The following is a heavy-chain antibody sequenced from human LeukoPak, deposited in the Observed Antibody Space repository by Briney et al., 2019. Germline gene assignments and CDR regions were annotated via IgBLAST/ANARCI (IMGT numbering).Heavy chain of an antibody. J-gene: IGHJ5*02. CDR3: VACSSASCYGDRLDP. V-gene: IGHV3-23*01. Sequence: GGSLRLSCAASGFTFGSYAMTWVRQAPGKGLEWVSSISADGSTYYAVSVRGRFTISRDNSKDTLFLQMNSLRAEDTALYYCVACSSASCYGDRLDPWGQGTLVTVSS. D-gene: IGHD2-2*01. CDR2: ISADGST. CDR1: GFTFGSYA.